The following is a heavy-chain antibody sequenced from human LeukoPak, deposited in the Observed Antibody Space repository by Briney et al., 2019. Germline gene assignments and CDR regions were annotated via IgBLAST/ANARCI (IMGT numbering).Heavy chain of an antibody. D-gene: IGHD7-27*01. V-gene: IGHV4-34*01. CDR3: ARGETGDRSYFDY. CDR1: GGSISSYY. CDR2: INHSGST. Sequence: SETLSLTCTVSGGSISSYYWSWIRQHPGKGLEWIGEINHSGSTNYNPSLKSRVTISVDTSKNQFSLKLSSVTAADTAVYYCARGETGDRSYFDYWGQGTLVTVSS. J-gene: IGHJ4*02.